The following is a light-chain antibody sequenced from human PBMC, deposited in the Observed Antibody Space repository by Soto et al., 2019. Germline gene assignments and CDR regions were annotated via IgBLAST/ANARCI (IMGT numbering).Light chain of an antibody. Sequence: XLMTQSPATLSVSPGERATLSCRASQSVSNNLAWYQQKPGQAPRLLIYDASTRATGIPARFSGSGSGTEFTLTISGLQSEDFAVYYCQQYNNWPPWTFGQGTKVEIK. J-gene: IGKJ1*01. CDR1: QSVSNN. V-gene: IGKV3-15*01. CDR3: QQYNNWPPWT. CDR2: DAS.